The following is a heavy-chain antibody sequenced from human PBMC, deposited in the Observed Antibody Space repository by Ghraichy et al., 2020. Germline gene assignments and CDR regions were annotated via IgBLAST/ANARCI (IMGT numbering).Heavy chain of an antibody. J-gene: IGHJ5*02. CDR2: TTGDGVRT. Sequence: GGSLRLSCSASGFSFSTHAMSWVRQAPGKGLEYVSTTTGDGVRTYYADSVKGRFAISRDNSRNTMFLQMSSLKTDDTAVYYCVRRHTSSWNWFDPWGRGTLVTVSS. V-gene: IGHV3-64D*06. CDR1: GFSFSTHA. D-gene: IGHD6-13*01. CDR3: VRRHTSSWNWFDP.